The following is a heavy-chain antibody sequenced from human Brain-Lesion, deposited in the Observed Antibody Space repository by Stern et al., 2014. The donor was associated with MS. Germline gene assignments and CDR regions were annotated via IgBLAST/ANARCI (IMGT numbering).Heavy chain of an antibody. CDR2: IFNSGST. Sequence: VQLVESGPGLVKPSQTLSLSCTVSGGSISSGGYYWSWIRQPAGKGLEWIGRIFNSGSTSYNPSLKSRVTISIETSKNHFPPGLNSRTAADTAVYYCARGRVVPGFQYYATDVWGQGTTVIVSS. J-gene: IGHJ6*02. V-gene: IGHV4-61*02. CDR3: ARGRVVPGFQYYATDV. CDR1: GGSISSGGYY. D-gene: IGHD2-2*01.